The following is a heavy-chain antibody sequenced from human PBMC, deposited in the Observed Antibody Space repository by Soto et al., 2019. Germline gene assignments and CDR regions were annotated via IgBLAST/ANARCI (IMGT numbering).Heavy chain of an antibody. CDR2: ISVYNGNI. D-gene: IGHD3-10*01. J-gene: IGHJ4*02. Sequence: QVQLLQSGAEVKKPGASVKVSCKASGYMFNTYGITWVRQAPGQGLEWMGWISVYNGNIDYAQKFEGRVTMTIDTPPSTAYMELKSMPAYDTAVYDCARKYCSGDYFQPFEYWGQGSPVSVSS. CDR1: GYMFNTYG. CDR3: ARKYCSGDYFQPFEY. V-gene: IGHV1-18*01.